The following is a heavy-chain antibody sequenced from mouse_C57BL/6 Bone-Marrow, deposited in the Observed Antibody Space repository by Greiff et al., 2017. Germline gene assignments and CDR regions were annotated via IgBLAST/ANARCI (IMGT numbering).Heavy chain of an antibody. CDR1: GYTFTSYW. D-gene: IGHD2-1*01. J-gene: IGHJ1*03. Sequence: QVQLKQPGAELVKPGASVKLSCKASGYTFTSYWMHWVKQRPGRGLEWIGRIDPNSGGTKYNEKFTSKAKLTVDKPSNTAYMQLSSLTSEDSAVYDCAHGNYFYWYFAVWGTGTTVTVSS. CDR3: AHGNYFYWYFAV. CDR2: IDPNSGGT. V-gene: IGHV1-72*01.